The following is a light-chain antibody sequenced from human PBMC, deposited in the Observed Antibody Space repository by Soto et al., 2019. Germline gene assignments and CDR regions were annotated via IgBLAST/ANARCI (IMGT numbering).Light chain of an antibody. CDR3: QQYNNWPLT. V-gene: IGKV3-15*01. Sequence: ETVMTQSPATLSVSPGERSTLSCRASQSISSNLAWFQQKHGQXPRXXIYDASTMATGFPARFSGSGSGTELTITISSLQSEDCEVYDGQQYNNWPLTFGGGTKVDIK. CDR1: QSISSN. J-gene: IGKJ4*01. CDR2: DAS.